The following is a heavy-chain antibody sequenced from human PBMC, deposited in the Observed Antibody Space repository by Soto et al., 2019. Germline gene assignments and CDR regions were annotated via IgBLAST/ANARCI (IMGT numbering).Heavy chain of an antibody. J-gene: IGHJ6*02. CDR1: GGTFSSYA. Sequence: QVQLVQSGAEVKKPGSSVKVSCKPSGGTFSSYAISWVRQAPGQGLEWMGGIIPIFGTANYAQKFQGRVTITADESTSTAYMELSSLRSEDTAVYYCARKGRDGYNIPHNYYYYGMDVWGQGTTVTVSS. D-gene: IGHD5-12*01. CDR2: IIPIFGTA. V-gene: IGHV1-69*01. CDR3: ARKGRDGYNIPHNYYYYGMDV.